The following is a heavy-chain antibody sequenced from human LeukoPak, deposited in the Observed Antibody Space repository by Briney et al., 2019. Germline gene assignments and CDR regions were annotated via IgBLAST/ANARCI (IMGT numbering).Heavy chain of an antibody. V-gene: IGHV4-39*01. CDR3: ARRLRYFDWLSHFDY. J-gene: IGHJ4*02. D-gene: IGHD3-9*01. Sequence: NPSETLSLTCTVSGGSISSSSYYWGWFRQPPGKGLEWIGSIYYSGSTYYNPSLKSRVTISVDTSKNQFSLKLSSVTAADTAVYYCARRLRYFDWLSHFDYWGQGTLVTVSS. CDR2: IYYSGST. CDR1: GGSISSSSYY.